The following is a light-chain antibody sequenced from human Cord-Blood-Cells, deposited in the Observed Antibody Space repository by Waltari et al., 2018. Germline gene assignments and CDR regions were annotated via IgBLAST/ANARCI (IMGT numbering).Light chain of an antibody. V-gene: IGKV1-39*01. CDR2: AAS. CDR3: QQSYITPYS. Sequence: DIQMTQSPSSLSASVGDRVTIPCRASQSISSYLNWYQQKQGKAPKLLIYAASSLQSGVPSRFSGSGSGTDFTLTISSLQPEGFATYYGQQSYITPYSFGQGTKLEIK. J-gene: IGKJ2*03. CDR1: QSISSY.